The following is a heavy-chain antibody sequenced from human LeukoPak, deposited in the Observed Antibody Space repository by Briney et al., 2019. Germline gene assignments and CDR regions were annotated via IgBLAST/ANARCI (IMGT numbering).Heavy chain of an antibody. V-gene: IGHV4-59*08. CDR3: ARHGRGYSSSRPYDYGTDV. D-gene: IGHD6-13*01. J-gene: IGHJ6*02. CDR1: GGSIKSYY. CDR2: IYYSGNT. Sequence: PSETLSLTCTVSGGSIKSYYWSWIRQPPGRGLEWIGYIYYSGNTNYNPSLKSRVTISVDTSKNQFSLKLNSVTAADTAVYYCARHGRGYSSSRPYDYGTDVWGQGTTVTVSS.